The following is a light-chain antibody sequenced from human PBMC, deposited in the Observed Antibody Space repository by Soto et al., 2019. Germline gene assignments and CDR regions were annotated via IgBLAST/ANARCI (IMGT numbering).Light chain of an antibody. CDR1: QTISHW. Sequence: DIQMTQSPSTLSASVGDRVTISCRASQTISHWLAWFQQKPGKAPNLLIYGVSNLASGVPSRFSGTGSGTEFTLTISSLRPDDFATYYCQQYGGYSWTFRRGTKVEIK. CDR2: GVS. CDR3: QQYGGYSWT. V-gene: IGKV1-5*03. J-gene: IGKJ1*01.